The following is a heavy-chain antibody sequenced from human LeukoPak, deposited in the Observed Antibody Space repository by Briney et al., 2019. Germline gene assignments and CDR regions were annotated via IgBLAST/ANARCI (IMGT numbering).Heavy chain of an antibody. D-gene: IGHD1-14*01. CDR3: AKLKPGVPNFDY. Sequence: ASVKVSCKASGYTFTSYDINWVRQATGQGLEWMGWMNPNSGNTGYAQKFQGRVTMTRNTSISTAYMELSSLRSEDTAVYYCAKLKPGVPNFDYWGQGTLVTVSS. CDR2: MNPNSGNT. CDR1: GYTFTSYD. J-gene: IGHJ4*02. V-gene: IGHV1-8*01.